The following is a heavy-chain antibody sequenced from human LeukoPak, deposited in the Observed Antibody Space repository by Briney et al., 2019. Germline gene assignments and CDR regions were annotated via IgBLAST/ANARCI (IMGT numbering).Heavy chain of an antibody. Sequence: PSETLSLTCTVSGGSISSYYWSWIRQPPGKGLEWIGHIDTSGTTNYNPSLKSRVTMSTDTSKNQFSLKLSSVTAADTAIYYCAGDAKYYYGSRTFFFYEYWGQGTLLTVSS. J-gene: IGHJ4*02. CDR2: IDTSGTT. CDR3: AGDAKYYYGSRTFFFYEY. D-gene: IGHD3-10*01. V-gene: IGHV4-4*07. CDR1: GGSISSYY.